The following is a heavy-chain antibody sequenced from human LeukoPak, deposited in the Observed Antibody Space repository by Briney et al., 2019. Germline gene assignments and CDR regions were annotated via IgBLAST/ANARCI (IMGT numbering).Heavy chain of an antibody. J-gene: IGHJ3*02. V-gene: IGHV4-61*01. Sequence: SETLSLTCTVSGGSFSSGYYYWIWIRQPPGKGLEWIGYTHYSGSTNYNPSLQSRVTISVDTSKKQFSLRLSSVTAADTAVYFCAKFGPPGGRSLAFDIWGQGTMVTVSS. CDR2: THYSGST. CDR3: AKFGPPGGRSLAFDI. D-gene: IGHD3-16*01. CDR1: GGSFSSGYYY.